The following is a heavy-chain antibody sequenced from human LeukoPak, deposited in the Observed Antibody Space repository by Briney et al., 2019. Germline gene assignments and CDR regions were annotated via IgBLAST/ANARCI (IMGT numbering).Heavy chain of an antibody. CDR2: ISGSGGNT. CDR3: ARGDGYNSGFRYFDF. Sequence: GGSLRLSCAASGFTFSNYAMTWVRQAPGKGLEWVSAISGSGGNTYYADSVKGRFTISRDNSKNTVHLQMSSLRAEDTAVYYCARGDGYNSGFRYFDFWGRGTLVTVSS. V-gene: IGHV3-23*01. J-gene: IGHJ2*01. CDR1: GFTFSNYA. D-gene: IGHD6-19*01.